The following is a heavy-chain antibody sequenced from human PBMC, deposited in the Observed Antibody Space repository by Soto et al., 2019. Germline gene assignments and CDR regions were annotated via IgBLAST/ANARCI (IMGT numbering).Heavy chain of an antibody. D-gene: IGHD5-12*01. Sequence: PGESLKISCKGSGYSFTSYWIGWVRQMPGKGLEWMGIIYPGDSDTRYSPSFQGQVTISADKSISTAYLQWSSLKASDTAMYYCASSGYSGYDPPYYNYYGMDVWGQGTTVTVSS. CDR2: IYPGDSDT. V-gene: IGHV5-51*01. CDR3: ASSGYSGYDPPYYNYYGMDV. CDR1: GYSFTSYW. J-gene: IGHJ6*02.